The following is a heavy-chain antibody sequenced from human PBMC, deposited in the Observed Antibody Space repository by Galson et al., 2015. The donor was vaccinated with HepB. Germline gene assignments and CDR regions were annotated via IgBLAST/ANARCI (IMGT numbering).Heavy chain of an antibody. CDR3: ASSLGGYGPLGYFDN. Sequence: SLRLSCAASGFTFSSYGMHWVRQAPGKGLEWVAVISYDGSNKYYADSVKGRFTISRDNSKNTLYLQMNSLRAEDTAVYYCASSLGGYGPLGYFDNWGQGTLVTVSS. J-gene: IGHJ4*02. CDR1: GFTFSSYG. V-gene: IGHV3-30*03. CDR2: ISYDGSNK. D-gene: IGHD5-12*01.